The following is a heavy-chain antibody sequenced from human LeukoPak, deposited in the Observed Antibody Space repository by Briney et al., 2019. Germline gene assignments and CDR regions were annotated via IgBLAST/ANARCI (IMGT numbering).Heavy chain of an antibody. V-gene: IGHV3-30*18. CDR1: GFSFSIHA. J-gene: IGHJ4*02. D-gene: IGHD4-17*01. Sequence: GGSLRLSCAASGFSFSIHAMHWVRRAPGKGLEFVAVISYDGNSKYYADSVKGRFTISRDNSKNTLYLQVNSLRAEDTAIYYCGKAPPATVTPYYFDYWGLGTLVTVSS. CDR2: ISYDGNSK. CDR3: GKAPPATVTPYYFDY.